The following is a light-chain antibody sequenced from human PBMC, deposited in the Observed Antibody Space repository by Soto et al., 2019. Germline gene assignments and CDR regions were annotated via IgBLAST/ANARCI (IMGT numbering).Light chain of an antibody. CDR2: GAS. J-gene: IGKJ3*01. CDR1: RNVSSW. CDR3: QQGNNFPFT. V-gene: IGKV1-12*01. Sequence: DIQITQSPSSVSASVGDRVTVTCRTSRNVSSWLAWYQQTPGKAPKLMIHGASTLQRGAPSRFRGSGSGTEFSLTISSLQPEDFATYFCQQGNNFPFTFGPGTKVDIK.